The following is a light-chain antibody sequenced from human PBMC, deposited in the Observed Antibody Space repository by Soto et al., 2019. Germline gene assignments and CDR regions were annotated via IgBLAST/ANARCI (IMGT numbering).Light chain of an antibody. CDR1: SSDVGGYNY. Sequence: QSVLTQPASVSGSPGQSITISCTGTSSDVGGYNYVSWYEQHPGKAPKLMIYDVSNRPSGVSNRFSGSKSVNTASLTISGLKAEDEGDYYCSSYTSSSTVVFGGGTKLTVL. J-gene: IGLJ2*01. CDR3: SSYTSSSTVV. V-gene: IGLV2-14*01. CDR2: DVS.